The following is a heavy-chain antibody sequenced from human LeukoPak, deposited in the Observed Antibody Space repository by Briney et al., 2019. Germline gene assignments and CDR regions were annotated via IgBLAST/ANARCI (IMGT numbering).Heavy chain of an antibody. CDR3: ARISGGVLTFDI. CDR2: IYSGGST. D-gene: IGHD3-16*01. CDR1: GFTVSSNY. J-gene: IGHJ3*02. Sequence: GGSLRLSCAASGFTVSSNYMSWVRQAPGKGLEWVSVIYSGGSTYYADSVKGRFTISRDNSKNTLYLQMNSLRVEDTAVYYCARISGGVLTFDIWGQGTMVTVSS. V-gene: IGHV3-66*01.